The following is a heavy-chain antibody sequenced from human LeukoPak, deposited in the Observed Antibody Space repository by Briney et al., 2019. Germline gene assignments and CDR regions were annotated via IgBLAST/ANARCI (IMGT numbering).Heavy chain of an antibody. CDR3: TTPVHYSDSRFDF. CDR1: RLPFSIAW. Sequence: GGSLRLSCAGSRLPFSIAWMTWVRQAPGKGLEWVGRIKSRADGGTTDYAAPVKGRFAISRDDSKNTVYLQMNSLRTEDTAVYYCTTPVHYSDSRFDFWGQGTLVTVSS. J-gene: IGHJ4*02. V-gene: IGHV3-15*01. D-gene: IGHD3-22*01. CDR2: IKSRADGGTT.